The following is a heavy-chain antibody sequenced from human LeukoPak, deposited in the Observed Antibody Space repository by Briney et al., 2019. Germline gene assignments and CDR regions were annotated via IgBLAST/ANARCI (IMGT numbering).Heavy chain of an antibody. CDR2: IIPIFGTA. CDR1: GGTFSSYA. J-gene: IGHJ6*03. Sequence: GSSVKVSCKASGGTFSSYAISWVRQAPGQGLEWMGGIIPIFGTANYAQKFQGRVTITTDESTSTAYVELSSLRSEDTAVYYCASGGMVRGLGYYMDVWGKGTTVTVSS. V-gene: IGHV1-69*05. D-gene: IGHD3-10*01. CDR3: ASGGMVRGLGYYMDV.